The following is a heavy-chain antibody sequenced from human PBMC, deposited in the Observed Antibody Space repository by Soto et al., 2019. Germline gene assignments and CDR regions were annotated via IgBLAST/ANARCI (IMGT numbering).Heavy chain of an antibody. CDR3: ARDRGYCINGLCYSRLDY. CDR1: GYTFTGQY. CDR2: INPNSGGT. Sequence: ASVKVSFKASGYTFTGQYIHWLRQAPGQGLEWMGWINPNSGGTNYAQMFQGSVTMTRDTSISTAYMELSSLRSDDTAVYYCARDRGYCINGLCYSRLDYWGQGTLVTVSS. V-gene: IGHV1-2*02. J-gene: IGHJ4*02. D-gene: IGHD2-8*01.